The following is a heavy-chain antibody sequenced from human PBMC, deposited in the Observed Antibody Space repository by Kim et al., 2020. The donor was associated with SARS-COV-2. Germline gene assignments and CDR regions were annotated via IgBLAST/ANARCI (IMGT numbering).Heavy chain of an antibody. CDR3: APFSSKDY. CDR2: GGST. V-gene: IGHV3-66*01. D-gene: IGHD2-2*01. Sequence: GGSTYYAASVQVKFTISRDNSKNMLYLRMNSLRAEDTAVYYCAPFSSKDYWGQGTLVTVSS. J-gene: IGHJ4*02.